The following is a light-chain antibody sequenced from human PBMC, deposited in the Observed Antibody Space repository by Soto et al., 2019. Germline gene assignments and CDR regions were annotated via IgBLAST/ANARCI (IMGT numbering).Light chain of an antibody. Sequence: QSVLTQPASVSGSPAQSIAISCTGTSSDVGGYKYVSWYQQHPGKAPKLLIYDVSNRPSGVSDRFSGSKSGNTASLTISGLQSEDEADYYCSSYTSSSSYDFGTGTKVTVL. CDR1: SSDVGGYKY. J-gene: IGLJ1*01. V-gene: IGLV2-14*01. CDR3: SSYTSSSSYD. CDR2: DVS.